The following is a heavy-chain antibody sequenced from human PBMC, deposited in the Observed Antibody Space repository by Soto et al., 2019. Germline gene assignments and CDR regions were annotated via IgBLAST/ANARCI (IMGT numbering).Heavy chain of an antibody. CDR1: GASIYNGGYF. D-gene: IGHD4-17*01. J-gene: IGHJ4*02. Sequence: SETLSLTCSVSGASIYNGGYFWSWIRQSPGKGLEWIGHIHNSGSPYNNPSLKSRVTISADTSKNQFSLQLNSVTPEDTAVYYCARGDYAFDYWGQGTLVTVSS. V-gene: IGHV4-30-4*01. CDR2: IHNSGSP. CDR3: ARGDYAFDY.